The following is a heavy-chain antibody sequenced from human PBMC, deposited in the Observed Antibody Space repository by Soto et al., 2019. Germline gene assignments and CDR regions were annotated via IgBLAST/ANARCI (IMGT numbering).Heavy chain of an antibody. CDR3: ARESVLMVYAMAFGAFDI. Sequence: ASVKVSCKASGYTFTGYYMHWVRQAPGQGLEWMGWINPNSGGTNYAQKFQGWVTMTRDTSISTAYMELSRLRSDDTAVYYCARESVLMVYAMAFGAFDIWGQGTMVTVSS. CDR1: GYTFTGYY. V-gene: IGHV1-2*04. D-gene: IGHD2-8*01. CDR2: INPNSGGT. J-gene: IGHJ3*02.